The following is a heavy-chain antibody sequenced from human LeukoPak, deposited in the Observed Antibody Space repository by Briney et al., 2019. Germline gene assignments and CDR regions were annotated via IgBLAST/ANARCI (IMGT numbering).Heavy chain of an antibody. CDR1: GFTFSSYA. V-gene: IGHV3-23*01. D-gene: IGHD5-18*01. CDR2: ISGSGGST. Sequence: GSLRLSCAASGFTFSSYAMSWVRQAPGKGLEWVSAISGSGGSTYYADSVKGRFTISRDNSKNTLYLQMNSLRAGDTAVYYCAKDKGAGGYSYGYNYYFDYWGQGTLVTVSS. CDR3: AKDKGAGGYSYGYNYYFDY. J-gene: IGHJ4*02.